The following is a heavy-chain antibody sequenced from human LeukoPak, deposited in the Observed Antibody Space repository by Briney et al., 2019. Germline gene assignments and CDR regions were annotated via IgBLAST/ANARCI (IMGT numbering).Heavy chain of an antibody. CDR1: GGSISSGGYY. V-gene: IGHV4-30-4*08. Sequence: SETLSLTCTVSGGSISSGGYYWSWIRQHPGKGLEWIGYIYYSGSTYYDPSLKSRVTMSVDTSKNQFSLRLTSVTAADTAVYYCARARYTGSYSLFDYWGQGTLVTVSS. J-gene: IGHJ4*02. CDR3: ARARYTGSYSLFDY. CDR2: IYYSGST. D-gene: IGHD1-26*01.